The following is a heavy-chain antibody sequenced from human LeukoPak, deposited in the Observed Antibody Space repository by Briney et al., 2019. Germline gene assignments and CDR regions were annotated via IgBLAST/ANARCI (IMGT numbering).Heavy chain of an antibody. D-gene: IGHD6-13*01. Sequence: SETLSLTCTVSGGSISSSSYYWGWIRQPPGKGLEWIGSIYYSGSTYYNPSLKSRVTISVDTSKNQFSLKLSSVTAADPAVYYCARQYSSSWFYFDYWGQGTLVTVSS. V-gene: IGHV4-39*07. CDR1: GGSISSSSYY. J-gene: IGHJ4*02. CDR2: IYYSGST. CDR3: ARQYSSSWFYFDY.